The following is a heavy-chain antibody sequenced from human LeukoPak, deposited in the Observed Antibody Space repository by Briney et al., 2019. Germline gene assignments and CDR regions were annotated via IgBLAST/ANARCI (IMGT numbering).Heavy chain of an antibody. V-gene: IGHV3-11*06. CDR2: ISSSSSYT. D-gene: IGHD3-22*01. Sequence: GGSLRLSCAASGFTFSDYYMSWIRQTPGKGLEWVSYISSSSSYTNYADSVKGRFTISRDNAKNSLYLQMNSLRAEDTAVYYCARDLIPTDYYDSSGYFDYWGQGTLVTVSS. CDR1: GFTFSDYY. CDR3: ARDLIPTDYYDSSGYFDY. J-gene: IGHJ4*02.